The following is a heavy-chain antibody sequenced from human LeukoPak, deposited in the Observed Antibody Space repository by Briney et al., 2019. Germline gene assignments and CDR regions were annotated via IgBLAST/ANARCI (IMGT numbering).Heavy chain of an antibody. CDR3: ARHDYGDLEGAFDI. CDR2: IYYSGST. V-gene: IGHV4-39*01. J-gene: IGHJ3*02. Sequence: PSETLSLTCTVSGGSISSSSYYWGWIRQPPGKGLEWIGSIYYSGSTYYNPSLKSRVTISVDTSKNQFSLKLSSVTAADTAVYYCARHDYGDLEGAFDIWGQGTRVTVSS. D-gene: IGHD4-17*01. CDR1: GGSISSSSYY.